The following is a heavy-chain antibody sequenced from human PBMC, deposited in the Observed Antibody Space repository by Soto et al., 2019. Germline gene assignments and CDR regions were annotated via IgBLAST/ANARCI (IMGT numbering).Heavy chain of an antibody. D-gene: IGHD1-26*01. CDR3: ARDSGKGAYFDY. Sequence: EVQLVESGGGLVQPGGSQRLSCAASGFTFSDHYMDWVRQAPGKGLEWVGRIRNKANSYTTDYAASVKGRFTISRADSKDSLYLQMSSLKTEDTAIYYCARDSGKGAYFDYWGHGTLVTVSS. V-gene: IGHV3-72*01. J-gene: IGHJ4*01. CDR2: IRNKANSYTT. CDR1: GFTFSDHY.